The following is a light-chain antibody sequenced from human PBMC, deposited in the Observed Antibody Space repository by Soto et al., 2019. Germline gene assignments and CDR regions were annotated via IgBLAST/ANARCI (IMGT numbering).Light chain of an antibody. CDR1: QSVSSN. Sequence: EVVMTQSPATLAASPGERATLSCRASQSVSSNLAWYQHKPGQAPRLLRYGASTRATGIPARFSGSGSGTEFTLTSRSLQSEDFAVYYCQQYDNWLTCGEATNVEIK. J-gene: IGKJ4*01. CDR3: QQYDNWLT. V-gene: IGKV3-15*01. CDR2: GAS.